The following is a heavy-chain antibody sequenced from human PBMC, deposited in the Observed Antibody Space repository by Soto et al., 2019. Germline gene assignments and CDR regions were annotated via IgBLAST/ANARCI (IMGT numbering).Heavy chain of an antibody. CDR3: ARMIVPKIAPRWVGRDYYYYGMDV. Sequence: GESLKISCKGSGYSFTSYWIGWVRQMPGKGLEWMGIIYPGDSDTRYSPSFQGQVTISADKSISTAYLQWSSLKASDTAMYYCARMIVPKIAPRWVGRDYYYYGMDVWGQGTTVTVSS. CDR1: GYSFTSYW. J-gene: IGHJ6*02. CDR2: IYPGDSDT. V-gene: IGHV5-51*01. D-gene: IGHD6-6*01.